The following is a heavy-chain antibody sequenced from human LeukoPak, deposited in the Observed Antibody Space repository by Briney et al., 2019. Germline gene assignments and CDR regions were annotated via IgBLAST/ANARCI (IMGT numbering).Heavy chain of an antibody. J-gene: IGHJ5*02. V-gene: IGHV1-8*01. CDR2: RNPNSGNT. D-gene: IGHD6-19*01. CDR3: ARGSRSSGWLGDWFDP. Sequence: GASVKVSCKASGYTFTSYDINWVRQATGQGLEWMGWRNPNSGNTGYAQKFQGRVTMTRNTSISTAYMELSSLRSEDTAVYYCARGSRSSGWLGDWFDPWGQGTLVTVSS. CDR1: GYTFTSYD.